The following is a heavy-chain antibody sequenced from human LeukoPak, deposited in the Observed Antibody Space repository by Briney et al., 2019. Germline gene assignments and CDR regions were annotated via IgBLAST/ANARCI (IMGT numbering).Heavy chain of an antibody. J-gene: IGHJ4*02. CDR3: ARFHYYDSSGYYSFDY. V-gene: IGHV1-69*13. CDR1: GGTFSSYA. Sequence: GASVNVSCKASGGTFSSYAISWVRQAPGPGLEWMGGIIPIFGTANYAQKFQGRVTITADESTSTAYMELRSLRSDDTAVYYCARFHYYDSSGYYSFDYWGQGTLVTVSS. CDR2: IIPIFGTA. D-gene: IGHD3-22*01.